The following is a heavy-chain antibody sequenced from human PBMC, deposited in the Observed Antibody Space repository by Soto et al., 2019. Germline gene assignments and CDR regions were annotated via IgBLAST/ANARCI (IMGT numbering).Heavy chain of an antibody. J-gene: IGHJ6*02. CDR3: ARDGGIAARHYYGMDV. CDR1: AFTFSAHN. Sequence: GGSLGLGCAASAFTFSAHNMVWVRQAPGKGLEWVGRSRNKANNYATEYAASVKGRFTISRDDSKNSLYLQMNSLKTEDTAVYYCARDGGIAARHYYGMDVWGQGTTVTV. CDR2: SRNKANNYAT. V-gene: IGHV3-72*01. D-gene: IGHD6-6*01.